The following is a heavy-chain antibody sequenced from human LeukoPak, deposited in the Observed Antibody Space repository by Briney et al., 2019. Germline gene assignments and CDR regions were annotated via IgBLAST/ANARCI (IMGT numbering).Heavy chain of an antibody. V-gene: IGHV4-59*08. J-gene: IGHJ3*02. CDR1: GGSISSYY. CDR3: ARQGQQLVRGDAFDI. CDR2: IYYSGST. D-gene: IGHD6-13*01. Sequence: SETLSLTCTVSGGSISSYYWSWIRQPPGKGLEWIGYIYYSGSTNYNPSLKSRVTVSVDTSKNQFSLNLSSVTAADTAVYYCARQGQQLVRGDAFDIWGQGTMVTVSS.